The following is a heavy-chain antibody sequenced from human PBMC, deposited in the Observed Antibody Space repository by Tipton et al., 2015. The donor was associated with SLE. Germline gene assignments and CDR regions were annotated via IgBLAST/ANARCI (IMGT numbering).Heavy chain of an antibody. J-gene: IGHJ3*02. V-gene: IGHV3-23*01. Sequence: GSLRLSCAASGFTFSSYTMGWVRQAPGKGLEWVSVISGSFSSTYYADSVKGRFTISRDNSKNTLYLQMNSLRAEDTALYCCARRTKGYAFDMWGQGTMVTVSS. CDR2: ISGSFSST. D-gene: IGHD2-8*01. CDR1: GFTFSSYT. CDR3: ARRTKGYAFDM.